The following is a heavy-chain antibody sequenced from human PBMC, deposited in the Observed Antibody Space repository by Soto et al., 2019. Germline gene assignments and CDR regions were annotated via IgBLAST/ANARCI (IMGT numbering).Heavy chain of an antibody. D-gene: IGHD3-10*01. V-gene: IGHV3-23*01. CDR2: ISGSGGST. J-gene: IGHJ4*02. CDR1: GFTFSSYA. Sequence: EVQLLESGGGLVQPGGSLRLSCVASGFTFSSYAMTWVRQAPGKGLEWVSAISGSGGSTYYADSVKGRFTISRDNSKNTLYLQMYSLRAEDTAVYYCAKDRMVRGVIGYWGQGTLVTVSS. CDR3: AKDRMVRGVIGY.